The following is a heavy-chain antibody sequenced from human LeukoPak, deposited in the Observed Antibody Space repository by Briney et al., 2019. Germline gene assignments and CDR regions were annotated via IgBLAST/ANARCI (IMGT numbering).Heavy chain of an antibody. CDR1: GFTFSDYY. CDR3: ASPSVDYGEPFDY. V-gene: IGHV3-11*01. CDR2: ISSSGSTI. D-gene: IGHD4-17*01. Sequence: GGSLRLSCAASGFTFSDYYMRWIRQAPGKGLEGVSYISSSGSTIYYADSVKGRFTISRDNAKNSLYLQMNSLRAEDTAVYYCASPSVDYGEPFDYWGQGTLVTVSS. J-gene: IGHJ4*02.